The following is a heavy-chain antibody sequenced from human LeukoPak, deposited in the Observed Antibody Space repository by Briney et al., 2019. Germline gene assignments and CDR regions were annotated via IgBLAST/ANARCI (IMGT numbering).Heavy chain of an antibody. CDR3: TTAGIVPDIGAEFLHH. CDR1: GDTLTELS. D-gene: IGHD2-8*01. CDR2: FDPEEGET. J-gene: IGHJ1*01. Sequence: GASVKVSCKVSGDTLTELSMHWVRQAPGKGLEWMGGFDPEEGETIYAQRFQGRVTMTEDTATDTAHMELSSLTSEDTAVYYCTTAGIVPDIGAEFLHHWGQGTLVTVSS. V-gene: IGHV1-24*01.